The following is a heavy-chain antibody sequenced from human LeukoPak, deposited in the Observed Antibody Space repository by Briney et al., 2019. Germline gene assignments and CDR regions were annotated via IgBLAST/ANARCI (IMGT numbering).Heavy chain of an antibody. J-gene: IGHJ5*02. CDR2: INSDGSST. CDR3: ARDRRRGWFDP. CDR1: GFTFSSYW. V-gene: IGHV3-74*01. Sequence: GGSLRLSCAASGFTFSSYWMHRVRQAPGKGLVWVSRINSDGSSTSYADSVKGRFTISRDNAKNTLYLQMNSLRAEDTAVYYCARDRRRGWFDPWGQGTLVTVSS.